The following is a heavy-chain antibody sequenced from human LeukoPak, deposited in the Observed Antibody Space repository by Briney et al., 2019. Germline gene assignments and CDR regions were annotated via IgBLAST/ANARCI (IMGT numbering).Heavy chain of an antibody. J-gene: IGHJ4*02. CDR2: INGNSGGT. CDR3: ARGGHLGGTASVDY. D-gene: IGHD6-19*01. CDR1: GYSFTGYY. V-gene: IGHV1-2*02. Sequence: ASVKVSCKASGYSFTGYYMHWVRQAPGQGLEWMGWINGNSGGTNYAQKFQGRVTMTRDTSISTAYMELNRLRSDDTAVYYCARGGHLGGTASVDYWGQGTLVTVSS.